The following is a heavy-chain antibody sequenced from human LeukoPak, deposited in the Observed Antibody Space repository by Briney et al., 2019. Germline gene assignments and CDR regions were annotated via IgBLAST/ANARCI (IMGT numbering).Heavy chain of an antibody. Sequence: GGSLRLSCAASGFTFSGYDMSWVRQAPGKGLEWVSYTSSSGSTIYYADSVKGRFTISRDNAKNSLYLQMNSLRAEDTAVYYCARDWGDDILTGLNSWFDPWGQGTLVTVSS. CDR2: TSSSGSTI. CDR1: GFTFSGYD. V-gene: IGHV3-11*01. CDR3: ARDWGDDILTGLNSWFDP. J-gene: IGHJ5*02. D-gene: IGHD3-9*01.